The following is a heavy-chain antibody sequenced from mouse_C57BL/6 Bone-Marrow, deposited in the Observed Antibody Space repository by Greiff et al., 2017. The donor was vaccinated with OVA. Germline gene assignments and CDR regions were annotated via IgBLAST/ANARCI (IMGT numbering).Heavy chain of an antibody. CDR3: ARKGSDGYPYYYAMDY. CDR1: GFTFSSYG. J-gene: IGHJ4*01. CDR2: ISSGGSYT. Sequence: EVHLVESGGDLVKPGGSLKLSCAASGFTFSSYGMSWVRQTPDKRLEWVATISSGGSYTYYPDSVKGRFTISRDNAKNTLYLQMSSLKSEDTAMYYCARKGSDGYPYYYAMDYWGQGTSVTVSS. V-gene: IGHV5-6*01. D-gene: IGHD2-3*01.